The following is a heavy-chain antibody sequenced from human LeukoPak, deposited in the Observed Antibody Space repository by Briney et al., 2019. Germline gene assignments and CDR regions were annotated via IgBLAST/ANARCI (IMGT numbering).Heavy chain of an antibody. Sequence: GASVKVSCKASSYTFTCYGISWVRQAPGQGLEWMGWISAYNGNTNYAQKLQGRVTMTTDTSTSTAYMELRSLRSDDTAVYYCARADSSGYYLYYFDYWGQGTLVTVSS. CDR2: ISAYNGNT. CDR3: ARADSSGYYLYYFDY. J-gene: IGHJ4*02. V-gene: IGHV1-18*01. D-gene: IGHD3-22*01. CDR1: SYTFTCYG.